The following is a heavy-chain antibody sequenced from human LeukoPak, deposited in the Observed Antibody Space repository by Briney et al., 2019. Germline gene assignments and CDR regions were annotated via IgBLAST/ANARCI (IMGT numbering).Heavy chain of an antibody. V-gene: IGHV3-53*01. Sequence: GGSLRLSCAASGFTFSSYAMSWVRQAPGKGLEWVSVIYSGGSTYYADSVRGRFAISRDNSKNTLYLQMNSLRAEDTAVYYCARDYYDSSGYYYFAFNIWGQGTMVTVSS. CDR2: IYSGGST. D-gene: IGHD3-22*01. J-gene: IGHJ3*02. CDR1: GFTFSSYA. CDR3: ARDYYDSSGYYYFAFNI.